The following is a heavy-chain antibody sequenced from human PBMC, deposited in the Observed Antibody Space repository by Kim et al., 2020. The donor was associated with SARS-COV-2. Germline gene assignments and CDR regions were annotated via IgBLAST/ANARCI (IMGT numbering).Heavy chain of an antibody. J-gene: IGHJ4*02. D-gene: IGHD2-8*02. CDR3: ARNHWYYFDY. CDR2: IKQDGSEK. Sequence: GGSLRLSCADSGFTFSGHYMTWVRQAPGKGLEWVANIKQDGSEKLYVDSVKGRFTISRDNPKKSLYLQMNSLRAEDTAMYYCARNHWYYFDYWGQGTLVT. V-gene: IGHV3-7*05. CDR1: GFTFSGHY.